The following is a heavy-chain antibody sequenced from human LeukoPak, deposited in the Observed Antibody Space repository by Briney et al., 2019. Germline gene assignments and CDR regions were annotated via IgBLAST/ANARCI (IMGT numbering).Heavy chain of an antibody. J-gene: IGHJ6*03. CDR2: IYYSGST. V-gene: IGHV4-59*01. CDR1: GRSISSYY. CDR3: ARAGGYCSSTSCSYYYYMDV. Sequence: SETPSLTCTVSGRSISSYYGSWVRQPPGKGLEWIGYIYYSGSTNYNPSLKSRVIISVDTSKNQFSLKLSSVTAADTAVYYCARAGGYCSSTSCSYYYYMDVWGKGTTVTVSS. D-gene: IGHD2-2*01.